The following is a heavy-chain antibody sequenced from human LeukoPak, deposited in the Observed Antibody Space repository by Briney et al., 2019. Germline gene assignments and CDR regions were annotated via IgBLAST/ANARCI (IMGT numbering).Heavy chain of an antibody. Sequence: SETLSLTCAVSGYSISSGYYWGWIRQPPGKGLEWIGSIYPSARSYYNPSLRSRVTISVDTSKNQFSLKLSSVTAADTAVFYCARLGLPGPTGDWFDPWVQGTLVTVSS. J-gene: IGHJ5*02. D-gene: IGHD1-14*01. CDR1: GYSISSGYY. CDR2: IYPSARS. CDR3: ARLGLPGPTGDWFDP. V-gene: IGHV4-38-2*01.